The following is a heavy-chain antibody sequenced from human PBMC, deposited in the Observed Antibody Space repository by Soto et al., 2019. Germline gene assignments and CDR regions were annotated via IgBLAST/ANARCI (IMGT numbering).Heavy chain of an antibody. Sequence: QVQLVQSGAEVKKPGSSVKVSCKASGGTFSSYAISWVRQAPGQGLEWMGGIIPIFGTANYAQKFQGRVTITADESTSTASMELSSLRSEDTAVYYCARGGLGGYCSSTSCEHFDYWGQGTLVTVSS. CDR2: IIPIFGTA. CDR1: GGTFSSYA. CDR3: ARGGLGGYCSSTSCEHFDY. J-gene: IGHJ4*02. D-gene: IGHD2-2*01. V-gene: IGHV1-69*01.